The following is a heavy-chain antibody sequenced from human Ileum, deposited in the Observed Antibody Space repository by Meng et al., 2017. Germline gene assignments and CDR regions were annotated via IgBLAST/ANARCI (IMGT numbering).Heavy chain of an antibody. J-gene: IGHJ4*02. CDR1: GTW. CDR2: IFQSGRT. CDR3: ATSNDRDVYYLGY. D-gene: IGHD3-22*01. V-gene: IGHV4-4*02. Sequence: QLHLEVRGPRQVKLSGTLYLTCAVSGTWWSWVRRPPGKGLEWIGEIFQSGRTNYNPSLKNRVTISIDKSKSQISLQLSAVTAADTAVYSCATSNDRDVYYLGYWGQGTLVTVSS.